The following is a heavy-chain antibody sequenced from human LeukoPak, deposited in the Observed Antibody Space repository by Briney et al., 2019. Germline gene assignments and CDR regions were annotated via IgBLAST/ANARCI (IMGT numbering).Heavy chain of an antibody. D-gene: IGHD1-26*01. CDR2: ISGVASDI. CDR1: GFTFSDYY. V-gene: IGHV3-11*01. Sequence: GGSLRLSCAASGFTFSDYYMTWIRQAPGKGLEWVSYISGVASDIHYADSVKGRFTISRDNAKNSVYLQVNSLRAEDTAVYYCARGGAHGMDVWGQGTTVAVSS. CDR3: ARGGAHGMDV. J-gene: IGHJ6*02.